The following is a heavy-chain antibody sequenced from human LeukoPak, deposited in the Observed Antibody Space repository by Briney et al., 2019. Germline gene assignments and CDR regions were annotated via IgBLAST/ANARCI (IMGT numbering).Heavy chain of an antibody. J-gene: IGHJ4*02. CDR1: GFTVSSNY. D-gene: IGHD6-19*01. CDR2: ISSNGGST. Sequence: GGSLRLSCAASGFTVSSNYMSWVRQAPGKGLEYVSAISSNGGSTYYANSVKGRFTISRDNSKNTLYLQMGSLRAEDMAVYYCARDLGPSSIAVAGTPFGYWGQGTLVTVSS. CDR3: ARDLGPSSIAVAGTPFGY. V-gene: IGHV3-64*01.